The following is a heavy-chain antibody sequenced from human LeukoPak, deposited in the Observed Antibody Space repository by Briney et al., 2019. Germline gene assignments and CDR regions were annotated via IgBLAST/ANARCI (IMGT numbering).Heavy chain of an antibody. Sequence: PGGSLRLSCAASEFTFSDYYMSWIRQAPGKGLEWVSYISSSGSTIYYADSVKGRFTISRDNAKNSLYLQMNSLRAEDTAVYYCARDHDYDTLFDIWGQGTMVTVSS. J-gene: IGHJ3*02. CDR3: ARDHDYDTLFDI. D-gene: IGHD3-9*01. V-gene: IGHV3-11*01. CDR1: EFTFSDYY. CDR2: ISSSGSTI.